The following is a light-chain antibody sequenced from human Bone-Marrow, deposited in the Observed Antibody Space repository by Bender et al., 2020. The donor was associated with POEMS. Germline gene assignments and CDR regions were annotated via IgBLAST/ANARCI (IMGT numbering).Light chain of an antibody. V-gene: IGLV3-27*01. CDR1: VLAIKY. Sequence: SYELTQPSSVSVSPGQTARITCSGDVLAIKYVRWFQQKPGQAPVLLIYKDSERPSGIPERFSGSNSGTTETLTVSGAQADDEADYYCYCAADNHVLVGGGTRLTVL. CDR2: KDS. CDR3: YCAADNHVL. J-gene: IGLJ2*01.